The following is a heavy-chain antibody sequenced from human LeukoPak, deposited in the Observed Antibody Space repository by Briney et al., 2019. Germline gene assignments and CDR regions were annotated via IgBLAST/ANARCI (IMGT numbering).Heavy chain of an antibody. CDR1: GFTFSIYA. J-gene: IGHJ4*02. CDR3: ATDKTYYDSWSGWDY. Sequence: GGPLRLSCAASGFTFSIYAMSWVRQAPGKGLEWVSGISDSGGSTDYADSVKGRFTISRDNSKNTLYLQMNSLRAEDTAVYYCATDKTYYDSWSGWDYWGQGTLVTVSS. V-gene: IGHV3-23*01. CDR2: ISDSGGST. D-gene: IGHD3-3*01.